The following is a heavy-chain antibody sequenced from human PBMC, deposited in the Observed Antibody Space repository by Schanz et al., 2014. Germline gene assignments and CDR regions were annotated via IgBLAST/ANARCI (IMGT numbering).Heavy chain of an antibody. Sequence: QVQLVQSGAEVRKPGASVKVSCQTSGYTFTAYGINWVRQAPGQGLEWIGWISAQTGDTRYAQKMQGRVTMTRDVSSTTAFLELRNLRSDDTAVYYCARAKRFGDMDVWGQGTTVTVSS. CDR1: GYTFTAYG. D-gene: IGHD3-10*01. CDR2: ISAQTGDT. CDR3: ARAKRFGDMDV. J-gene: IGHJ6*02. V-gene: IGHV1-18*01.